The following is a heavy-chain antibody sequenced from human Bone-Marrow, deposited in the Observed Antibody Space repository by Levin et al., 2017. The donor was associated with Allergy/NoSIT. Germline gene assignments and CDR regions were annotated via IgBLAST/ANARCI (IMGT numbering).Heavy chain of an antibody. V-gene: IGHV3-23*01. CDR3: AQGAMSSYFES. D-gene: IGHD2-2*01. J-gene: IGHJ4*02. Sequence: HPGGSLRLSCVASGFPFRDWPMSWVRQAPGKGLQWVASISDNGRGIFYADSVKGRFTISRDNSKSTLYMQLNSLRAEDTAVYYCAQGAMSSYFESWGQGTLVTVSS. CDR1: GFPFRDWP. CDR2: ISDNGRGI.